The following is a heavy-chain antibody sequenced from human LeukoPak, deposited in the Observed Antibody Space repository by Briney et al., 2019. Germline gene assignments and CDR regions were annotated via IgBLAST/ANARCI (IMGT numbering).Heavy chain of an antibody. V-gene: IGHV1-69*05. Sequence: RASVKVSCKASGGTFSSYAISWVQQAPGQGLEWMGGIIPIFGTANYAQKFQGRVTITTDESTSTAYMELSSLRSEDTAVYYCARGVAGGTFEDYYYYYMDVWGKGTTVTVSS. D-gene: IGHD3-16*01. J-gene: IGHJ6*03. CDR1: GGTFSSYA. CDR2: IIPIFGTA. CDR3: ARGVAGGTFEDYYYYYMDV.